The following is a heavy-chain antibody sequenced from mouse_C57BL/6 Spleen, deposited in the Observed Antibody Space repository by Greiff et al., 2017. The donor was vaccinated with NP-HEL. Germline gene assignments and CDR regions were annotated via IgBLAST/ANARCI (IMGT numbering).Heavy chain of an antibody. CDR1: GYSITSGYY. D-gene: IGHD1-1*01. CDR3: ARGSSRDAMDY. Sequence: DVQLQESGPGLVKPSQSLSLTCPVTGYSITSGYYWNWIRQFPGNKLEWMGYISYDGSNNYNPSLKNRISITRDTSKNQFFLKLNSVTTEDTATYYCARGSSRDAMDYWGQGTSVTVSS. CDR2: ISYDGSN. J-gene: IGHJ4*01. V-gene: IGHV3-6*01.